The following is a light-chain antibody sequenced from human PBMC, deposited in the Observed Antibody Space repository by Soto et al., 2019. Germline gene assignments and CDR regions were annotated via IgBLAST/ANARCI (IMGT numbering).Light chain of an antibody. V-gene: IGKV2D-29*01. J-gene: IGKJ2*01. CDR3: MQSVDNLT. Sequence: DIVMNQSPLSLSVAPGQPASISCRSSRSLVHSNGKTYLSWYVQKSGQHPQRLIHEVSIRFSGVPIRFSGSGSGTDFTLDISRVETGDVGVYYCMQSVDNLTFGQGTRLEIK. CDR2: EVS. CDR1: RSLVHSNGKTY.